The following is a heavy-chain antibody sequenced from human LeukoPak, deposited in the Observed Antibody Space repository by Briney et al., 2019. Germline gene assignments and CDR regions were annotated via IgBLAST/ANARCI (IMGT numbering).Heavy chain of an antibody. CDR1: GGSISNYY. D-gene: IGHD5-12*01. V-gene: IGHV4-59*08. Sequence: SETLSLTCTVSGGSISNYYWSWIRQPPGKGLEWIGYIYYRGSTNYNPSLKSRGTISVDTSKNQFSLKLSSVTAADTAVYYCARVHSGYDFGNRKYYYFDYWGQGTLVTVSS. CDR3: ARVHSGYDFGNRKYYYFDY. CDR2: IYYRGST. J-gene: IGHJ4*02.